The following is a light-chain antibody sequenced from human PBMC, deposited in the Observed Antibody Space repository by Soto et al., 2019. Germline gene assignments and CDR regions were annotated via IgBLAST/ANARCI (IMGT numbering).Light chain of an antibody. V-gene: IGKV3-11*01. J-gene: IGKJ4*01. CDR1: QSVSSF. CDR2: DAS. CDR3: QQRTNCPPALS. Sequence: EIVLTQSPATLSLSPGERATLSCRASQSVSSFLAWYQQKPGQTPRLLIYDASKRATGIPVRFRGSGSGTDFSLTISSLEPEDFAVYYCQQRTNCPPALSFGGGTKVEI.